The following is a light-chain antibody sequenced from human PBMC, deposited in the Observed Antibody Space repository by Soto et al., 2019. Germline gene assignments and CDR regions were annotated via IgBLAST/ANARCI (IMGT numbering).Light chain of an antibody. CDR2: EAS. CDR1: QDVTKY. V-gene: IGKV1-33*01. CDR3: QQHDDDAPT. Sequence: QMDQPPSSLSASVGDRVTITCQASQDVTKYLSWYQQKPGKAPKLLIYEASNLEVGVPSRFSGSGSGTDFTFTITSLQPEDFATYYCQQHDDDAPTFGGGTKVDI. J-gene: IGKJ4*01.